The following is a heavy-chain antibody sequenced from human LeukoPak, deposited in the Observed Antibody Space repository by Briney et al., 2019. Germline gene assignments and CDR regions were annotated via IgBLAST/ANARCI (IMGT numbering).Heavy chain of an antibody. CDR2: ISSSGSTI. D-gene: IGHD5-18*01. Sequence: GGSRRLPCAAWGFSCSRYEMNWVRQAPGKGLEWVSYISSSGSTIYYADSVKGRFTISRDNAKNSLYLQMNSLRAEDTAVYYCARGGIQLWSAFDYWGQGTLVTVSS. V-gene: IGHV3-48*03. CDR1: GFSCSRYE. J-gene: IGHJ4*02. CDR3: ARGGIQLWSAFDY.